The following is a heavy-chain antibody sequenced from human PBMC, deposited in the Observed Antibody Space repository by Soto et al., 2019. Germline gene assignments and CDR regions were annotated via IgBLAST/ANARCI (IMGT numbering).Heavy chain of an antibody. V-gene: IGHV1-18*01. Sequence: ASVKVSCKASGGTFSSYGITWVRQAPGQGLEWMGWISASNGNTNYAQKFQGRVTMTTETSSTTAYMELRSLRSDDTAVYYCARDPDYYDSSGYYYLPDYWGQGTLVTVSS. J-gene: IGHJ4*02. CDR1: GGTFSSYG. D-gene: IGHD3-22*01. CDR3: ARDPDYYDSSGYYYLPDY. CDR2: ISASNGNT.